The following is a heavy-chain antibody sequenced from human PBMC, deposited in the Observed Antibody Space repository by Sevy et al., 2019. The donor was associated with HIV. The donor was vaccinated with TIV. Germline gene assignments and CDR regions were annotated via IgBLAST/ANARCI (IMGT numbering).Heavy chain of an antibody. CDR3: ARADAYYDKGFDP. Sequence: GGSLRLSCEASGFSFSSDEMNWVRQAPGKGLEWASYISSSGSTIYYADSAKGRFTISRDNARNSLYLQMNSLRVEDTAVYYCARADAYYDKGFDPWGQGTLVTVSS. CDR1: GFSFSSDE. J-gene: IGHJ5*02. CDR2: ISSSGSTI. D-gene: IGHD3-22*01. V-gene: IGHV3-48*03.